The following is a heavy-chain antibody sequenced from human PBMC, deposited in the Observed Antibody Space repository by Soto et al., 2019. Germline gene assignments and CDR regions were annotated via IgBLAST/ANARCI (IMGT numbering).Heavy chain of an antibody. D-gene: IGHD2-2*01. CDR2: IYYSGST. Sequence: SETLSLTCTVSGGSISSGGYYWSWIRQHPGKGLEWIGYIYYSGSTYYNPSLKSRVTISVDTSKNQFSLKLSSVTAADTAVYYCARVVAEYCSSTSCQAYYYMDVWGKGTTVTVSS. CDR1: GGSISSGGYY. CDR3: ARVVAEYCSSTSCQAYYYMDV. V-gene: IGHV4-31*03. J-gene: IGHJ6*03.